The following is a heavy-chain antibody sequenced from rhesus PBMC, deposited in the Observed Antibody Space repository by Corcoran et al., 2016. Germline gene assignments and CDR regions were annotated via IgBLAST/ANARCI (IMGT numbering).Heavy chain of an antibody. J-gene: IGHJ4*01. CDR1: GGSVSSRNW. CDR2: IYGSSGST. CDR3: ARVTTQYLDWWVLY. D-gene: IGHD3-3*01. Sequence: QVQLQESGPGLVKPSETLSLTCAVSGGSVSSRNWWSGIRQPPGEGLEWIGYIYGSSGSTNYNPSLKNRVTISKDTSKNQFSLKLSSVTAADTAVYYCARVTTQYLDWWVLYWGQGVLVTVSS. V-gene: IGHV4S19*01.